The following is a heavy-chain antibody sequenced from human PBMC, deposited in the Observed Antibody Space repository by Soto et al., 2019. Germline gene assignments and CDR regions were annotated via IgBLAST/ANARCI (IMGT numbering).Heavy chain of an antibody. Sequence: PSETLSLTCTVSGGSISSGGYYWSWIRQHPGKGLEWIGYIYYSGSTYYNPSLKSRVTISVDTSKNQFSLKLSSVTAADTAVYYCARELYTIQGNWFDPWGQGTLVTVSS. D-gene: IGHD3-3*01. CDR2: IYYSGST. CDR1: GGSISSGGYY. CDR3: ARELYTIQGNWFDP. J-gene: IGHJ5*02. V-gene: IGHV4-31*03.